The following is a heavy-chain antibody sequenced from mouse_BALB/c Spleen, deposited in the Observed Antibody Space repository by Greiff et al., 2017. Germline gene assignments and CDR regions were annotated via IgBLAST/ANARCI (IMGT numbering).Heavy chain of an antibody. CDR2: INSNGGST. CDR3: ASQYDYSLDD. J-gene: IGHJ2*01. V-gene: IGHV5-6-3*01. CDR1: GFTFSSYG. Sequence: EVQLVESGGGLVQPGGSLKLSCAASGFTFSSYGMSWVRQTPDKRLELVATINSNGGSTYYPDSVKGRFTISRDNAKNTLYLQMSSLKSEDTAMYYCASQYDYSLDDWGQGTTRTVSS. D-gene: IGHD2-4*01.